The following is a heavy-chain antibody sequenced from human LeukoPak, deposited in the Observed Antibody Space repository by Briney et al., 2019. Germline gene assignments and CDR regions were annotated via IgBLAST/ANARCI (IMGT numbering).Heavy chain of an antibody. CDR3: ARALKYYDSSGFDY. CDR2: ISSSSSYI. D-gene: IGHD3-22*01. V-gene: IGHV3-21*01. CDR1: GFTFSSYS. Sequence: GGSLRLSCATSGFTFSSYSMNWVRQAPGKGLEWVSCISSSSSYIYYTDSVKGRFTISRDNAKNSLTLQMNSLRAEDTAVYYCARALKYYDSSGFDYWGQGTLVTVSS. J-gene: IGHJ4*02.